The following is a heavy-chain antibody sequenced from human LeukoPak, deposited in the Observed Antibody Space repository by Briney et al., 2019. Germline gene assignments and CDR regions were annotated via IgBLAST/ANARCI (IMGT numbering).Heavy chain of an antibody. V-gene: IGHV4-31*03. CDR1: GGSISSGGYY. D-gene: IGHD3-22*01. CDR2: IYYSGST. J-gene: IGHJ4*02. Sequence: PSQTLSLTCTVSGGSISSGGYYWSWIRQHPGKGLEWIGYIYYSGSTYYNPSLKSRVTISVDTSKNQFSLKLSSVTAADTAVYYCARGTYYHDSSGYYYKYYFDYWGQGTLVTVSS. CDR3: ARGTYYHDSSGYYYKYYFDY.